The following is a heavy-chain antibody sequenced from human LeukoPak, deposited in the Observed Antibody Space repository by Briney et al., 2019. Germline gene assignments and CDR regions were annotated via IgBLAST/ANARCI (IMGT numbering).Heavy chain of an antibody. CDR2: ISYDGSNK. Sequence: GGSLRLSCAASGFTFSSYGMHWVRQAPGKGLEWVAVISYDGSNKYYADSVKGRFTISRDNSKNTLYLQMNSLRAEDTAVYYCAKDLTSNYYYGMDVWGQGTTVTVSS. D-gene: IGHD3-9*01. CDR1: GFTFSSYG. J-gene: IGHJ6*02. V-gene: IGHV3-30*18. CDR3: AKDLTSNYYYGMDV.